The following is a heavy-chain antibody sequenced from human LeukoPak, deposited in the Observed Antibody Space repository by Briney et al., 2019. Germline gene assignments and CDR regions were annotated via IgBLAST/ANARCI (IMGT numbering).Heavy chain of an antibody. Sequence: PSQTLSLTCTVSGGSISSGDYYWSWLRQPPGKGLEWIGYIYYSGSTYYNPSLKSRVTISVDTSKNQFSLKLSSVTAADTAVYYCAKAFRDCSSASCFRAADCWGQGTLVTVSS. CDR3: AKAFRDCSSASCFRAADC. V-gene: IGHV4-30-4*01. D-gene: IGHD2-15*01. CDR2: IYYSGST. J-gene: IGHJ4*02. CDR1: GGSISSGDYY.